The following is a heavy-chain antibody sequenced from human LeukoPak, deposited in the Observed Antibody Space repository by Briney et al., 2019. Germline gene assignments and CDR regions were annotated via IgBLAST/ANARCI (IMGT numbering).Heavy chain of an antibody. CDR3: ARGGNTGWSAFEY. CDR2: TFYRSKWYY. J-gene: IGHJ4*02. V-gene: IGHV6-1*01. D-gene: IGHD6-19*01. Sequence: SQTLSLTCAISGDSVSSNDAAWNWIRQSPSRGLEWLGRTFYRSKWYYDSAVSVKSRITINPDTSKNQFSLQLNSVTPEDTAVYYCARGGNTGWSAFEYWGQGTLATVSS. CDR1: GDSVSSNDAA.